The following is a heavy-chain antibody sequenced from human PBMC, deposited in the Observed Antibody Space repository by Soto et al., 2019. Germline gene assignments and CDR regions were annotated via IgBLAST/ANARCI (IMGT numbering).Heavy chain of an antibody. Sequence: SETLSLTCTVSGGSISSGGYYWSWIRQHPGKGLEWIGYIYYSGSTYYNPSLKSRVTISVDTSKNQFSLKLSSVTAADTAVYYCARSTGAPFDYWGQGTLVTVSS. D-gene: IGHD1-1*01. V-gene: IGHV4-31*03. CDR3: ARSTGAPFDY. CDR1: GGSISSGGYY. CDR2: IYYSGST. J-gene: IGHJ4*02.